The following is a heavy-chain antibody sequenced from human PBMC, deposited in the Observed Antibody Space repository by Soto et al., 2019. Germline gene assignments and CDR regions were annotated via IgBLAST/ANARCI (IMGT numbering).Heavy chain of an antibody. D-gene: IGHD3-10*01. Sequence: EVQLLESGGGLVQPGGSLRLSCAASGFTFSSYAMSWVRQAPGKGLEWVSAISGSGGSTYYADSVKGRFTISRDNSKNTLYLQMNSLRAEDPAVYYCARLRRYYYGSGSYSHWGQGTLVTVSS. CDR1: GFTFSSYA. CDR3: ARLRRYYYGSGSYSH. V-gene: IGHV3-23*01. J-gene: IGHJ4*02. CDR2: ISGSGGST.